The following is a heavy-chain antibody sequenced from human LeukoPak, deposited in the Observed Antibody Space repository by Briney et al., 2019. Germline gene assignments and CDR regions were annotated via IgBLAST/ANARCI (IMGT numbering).Heavy chain of an antibody. D-gene: IGHD3-22*01. Sequence: ASVKVSCKASGYTFTSYYMHWVRQAPGQGLEWMGIINPSGGSTSYAQKFQGRVTMTRDTSTSTVYMELSSLRSEDTAVYYCARAIYYYDSSGYFGYWGQGTLVTVSS. CDR3: ARAIYYYDSSGYFGY. J-gene: IGHJ4*02. V-gene: IGHV1-46*01. CDR1: GYTFTSYY. CDR2: INPSGGST.